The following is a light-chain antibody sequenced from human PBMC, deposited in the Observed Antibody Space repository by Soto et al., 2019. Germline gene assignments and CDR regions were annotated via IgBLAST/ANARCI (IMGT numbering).Light chain of an antibody. Sequence: QSALTQPPSASGSPGQSVTISCTGTSSDFGAYNYVSWYQQHPGKAPKLMIYEVNKRPSGVPDRFSGSKSGNTASLTVSGLQAEDEADYYCSSYVGNNNVVFGGGTKLTVL. J-gene: IGLJ2*01. CDR1: SSDFGAYNY. V-gene: IGLV2-8*01. CDR2: EVN. CDR3: SSYVGNNNVV.